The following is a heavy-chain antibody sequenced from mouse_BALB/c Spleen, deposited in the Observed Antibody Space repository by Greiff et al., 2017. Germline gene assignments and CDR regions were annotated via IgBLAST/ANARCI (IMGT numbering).Heavy chain of an antibody. CDR2: IYPGNGDT. J-gene: IGHJ3*01. V-gene: IGHV1-5*01. CDR1: GYTFTSYW. D-gene: IGHD2-4*01. CDR3: TRALMITDEFAY. Sequence: VQLQQSGTVLARPGASVKMSCKASGYTFTSYWMHWVKQRPGQGLEWIGAIYPGNGDTSYNQKFKGKAKLTAVTSTSTAYMELSSLTYEDSAVYYCTRALMITDEFAYWGQGTLVTVSA.